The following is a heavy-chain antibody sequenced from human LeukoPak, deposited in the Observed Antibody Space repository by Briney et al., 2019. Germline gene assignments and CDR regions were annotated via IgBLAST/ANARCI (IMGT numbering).Heavy chain of an antibody. CDR2: IYYSGST. CDR3: ARQAVAGTGVTFDY. V-gene: IGHV4-31*03. Sequence: SETLSLTCTVSSGSISSGGYYWSWIRQHPGKGLEWIGYIYYSGSTYYNPSLKSRLTISLDTSKNQFSLKLSSVTAADTAVYYCARQAVAGTGVTFDYWGQGTLVAVSS. J-gene: IGHJ4*02. CDR1: SGSISSGGYY. D-gene: IGHD6-19*01.